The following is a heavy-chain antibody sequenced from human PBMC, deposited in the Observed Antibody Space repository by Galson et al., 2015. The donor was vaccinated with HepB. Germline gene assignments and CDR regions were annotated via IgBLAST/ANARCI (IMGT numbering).Heavy chain of an antibody. CDR2: IWYDGSNK. CDR3: ARVDGFQLWPQD. J-gene: IGHJ4*02. Sequence: SLRLSCAASGFTFSSYGMHWVRQAPGKGLEWVAVIWYDGSNKYYADSVKGRFTISRDNSKDTLYLQMNSLRAEDTAVYYCARVDGFQLWPQDWGQGTLVTVSS. V-gene: IGHV3-33*01. CDR1: GFTFSSYG. D-gene: IGHD5-18*01.